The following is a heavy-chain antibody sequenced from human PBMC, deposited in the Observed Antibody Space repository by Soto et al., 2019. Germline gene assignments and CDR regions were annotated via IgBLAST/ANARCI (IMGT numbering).Heavy chain of an antibody. CDR2: TYYRSKWYN. CDR3: VSHYYYGARTYYNPYFEY. V-gene: IGHV6-1*01. D-gene: IGHD3-10*01. J-gene: IGHJ4*02. CDR1: GDSVSSNNVA. Sequence: PSQTLSRTCDICGDSVSSNNVAWNWIRQSPSRGLEWLGRTYYRSKWYNDYAISVKSRIIVNPDTSKNRFSLQLNSVTTEDTAIYYCVSHYYYGARTYYNPYFEYWGKGTMDTVSS.